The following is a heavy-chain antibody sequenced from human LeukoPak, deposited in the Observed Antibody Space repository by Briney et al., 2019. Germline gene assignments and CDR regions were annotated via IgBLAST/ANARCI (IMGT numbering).Heavy chain of an antibody. D-gene: IGHD2-15*01. CDR3: AKQLGYCSDGSCYFPY. J-gene: IGHJ4*02. V-gene: IGHV3-23*01. Sequence: PGGSLRLSCAASGFTFSNYDMIWVRQAPGKGLEWVSAISNNGGYTYYADSVQGRFTISRDNSKSTLCLQMNSLRAEDTAVYYCAKQLGYCSDGSCYFPYWGQGTLVTVSS. CDR1: GFTFSNYD. CDR2: ISNNGGYT.